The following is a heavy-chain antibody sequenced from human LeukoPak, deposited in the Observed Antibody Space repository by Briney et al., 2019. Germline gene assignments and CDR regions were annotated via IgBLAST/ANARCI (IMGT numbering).Heavy chain of an antibody. J-gene: IGHJ4*02. D-gene: IGHD2-15*01. CDR1: GFTFSNYG. Sequence: GGSLRLSCAASGFTFSNYGMHWVRQAPGKGLEWVAGVSYDGSHKYHADSVKGRFTISRDKSKNTLYLQMNSLRTEDTAVYYCAKDGGRVFDYWGQGTLVTVSP. V-gene: IGHV3-30*18. CDR3: AKDGGRVFDY. CDR2: VSYDGSHK.